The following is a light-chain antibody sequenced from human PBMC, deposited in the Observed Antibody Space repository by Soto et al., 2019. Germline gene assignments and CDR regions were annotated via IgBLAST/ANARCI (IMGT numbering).Light chain of an antibody. CDR1: QSVSSN. Sequence: EIVMTQSPATLSVSQGERATLSCRASQSVSSNLAWYQQKPGQAPRLLIYGASTRATGIPARFSGSGSGTEFTLTFSSLQSEDFAVYYCQQYNNWPLFGGGTKVDIK. CDR3: QQYNNWPL. J-gene: IGKJ4*01. CDR2: GAS. V-gene: IGKV3-15*01.